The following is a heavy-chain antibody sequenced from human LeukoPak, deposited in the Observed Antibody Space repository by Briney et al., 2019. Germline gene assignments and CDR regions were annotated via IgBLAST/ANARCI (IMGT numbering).Heavy chain of an antibody. D-gene: IGHD1-26*01. CDR1: GGSISSSSYY. J-gene: IGHJ5*01. V-gene: IGHV4-39*07. Sequence: PSETLSLTCTVSGGSISSSSYYWGWIRQPPGKGLEWIGSIYYSGSTYYNPSLKSRVTTSVDTSKNQFSLRLSSVTAADTAVYYCARVRSTSWFDSWGQGTLVTVSS. CDR2: IYYSGST. CDR3: ARVRSTSWFDS.